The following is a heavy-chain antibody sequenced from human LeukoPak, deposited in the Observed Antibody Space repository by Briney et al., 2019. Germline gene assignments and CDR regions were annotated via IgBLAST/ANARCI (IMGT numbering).Heavy chain of an antibody. J-gene: IGHJ4*02. CDR1: GFTFSSYA. CDR2: ISYDGSNK. D-gene: IGHD3-16*01. V-gene: IGHV3-30*04. Sequence: GGSLRLSCAASGFTFSSYAMHWVRQAPGKGLEWVAVISYDGSNKYYADSVKGRFTISRDNSKNTLYLQMNSLRAEDTAVYYCAKRLGRYSLLYFDYWGQGTLVTVSS. CDR3: AKRLGRYSLLYFDY.